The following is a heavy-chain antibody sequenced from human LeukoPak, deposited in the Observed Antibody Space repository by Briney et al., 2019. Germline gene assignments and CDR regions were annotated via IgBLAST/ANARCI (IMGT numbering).Heavy chain of an antibody. CDR3: ARGRGSGWWYY. J-gene: IGHJ4*02. CDR1: GGSFSGYY. D-gene: IGHD3-3*01. Sequence: SETLSLTCAVYGGSFSGYYWSWIRQPPGKGLEWIGEINHSGSTNYNPSLKSRVTISVDTSKNQFSLKLSSVAAADTAVYYCARGRGSGWWYYWGQGTLVTVSS. CDR2: INHSGST. V-gene: IGHV4-34*01.